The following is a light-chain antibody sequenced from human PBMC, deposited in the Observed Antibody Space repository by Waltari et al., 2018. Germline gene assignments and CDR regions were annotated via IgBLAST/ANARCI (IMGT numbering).Light chain of an antibody. CDR1: KLGEKH. CDR2: HDN. V-gene: IGLV3-1*01. Sequence: SYELTQSPSVSVSPGPTASLTCSGDKLGEKHVSWYQLRPGQSPLLVISHDNKRPAGIPERFSGSNSGNTATLTISGTQSMDEADYYCQAWDNSVVFGGGTKLTVL. J-gene: IGLJ2*01. CDR3: QAWDNSVV.